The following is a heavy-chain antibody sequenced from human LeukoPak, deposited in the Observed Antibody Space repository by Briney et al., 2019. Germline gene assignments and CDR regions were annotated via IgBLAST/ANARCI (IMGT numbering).Heavy chain of an antibody. CDR1: GGSISSYY. Sequence: SETLSLTCTVSGGSISSYYWSWIRQPPGKGLEWIGYIYYSGSTNYNSSLKSRVTISVDTSKNQFSLKLSSVTAADTAVYYCASNSGSYVEDYYYYYGMDVWGQGTTVTVSS. CDR3: ASNSGSYVEDYYYYYGMDV. J-gene: IGHJ6*02. CDR2: IYYSGST. D-gene: IGHD1-26*01. V-gene: IGHV4-59*12.